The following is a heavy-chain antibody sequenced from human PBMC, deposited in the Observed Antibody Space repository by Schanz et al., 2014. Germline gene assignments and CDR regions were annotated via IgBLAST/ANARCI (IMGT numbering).Heavy chain of an antibody. J-gene: IGHJ4*02. CDR2: ISVYNHNK. CDR1: GYTFTSYG. CDR3: ARDAADFYGILTEEDY. V-gene: IGHV1-18*01. Sequence: QVQLVQSGAEVKKPGASVKVSCKASGYTFTSYGISWVRQAPGQGLEWMGWISVYNHNKEYDQKFQGRVTMTTDTSTSTAYMELRSLRSDDTAVYYCARDAADFYGILTEEDYWGQGTLVTVSS. D-gene: IGHD3-9*01.